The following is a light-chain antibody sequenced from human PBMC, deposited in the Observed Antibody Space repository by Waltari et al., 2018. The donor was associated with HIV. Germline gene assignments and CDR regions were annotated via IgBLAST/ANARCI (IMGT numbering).Light chain of an antibody. CDR3: KSKTSGSNPCF. Sequence: QSALTQPASVSGSPGQSITISFTGTSSAVGGYDSVSWYQQYPGKAPKLMIDDVIKRPSGVFVLFSGTKTGNTASMSISGLRADDEADCYCKSKTSGSNPCFFVTGTKVTVL. J-gene: IGLJ1*01. CDR1: SSAVGGYDS. CDR2: DVI. V-gene: IGLV2-14*03.